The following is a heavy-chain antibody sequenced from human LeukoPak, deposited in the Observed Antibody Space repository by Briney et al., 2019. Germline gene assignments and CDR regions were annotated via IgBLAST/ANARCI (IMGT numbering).Heavy chain of an antibody. CDR2: VNSNGRNT. D-gene: IGHD3-22*01. J-gene: IGHJ4*02. CDR3: VRDMRGNYYDT. V-gene: IGHV3-64*01. CDR1: GFTFRTYA. Sequence: GGSLRLSCAASGFTFRTYAMHWVRQAPGKGLESVSSVNSNGRNTFYASSVKGRFTISRDNSKNTLFLQMGGLRAEDMAVYYCVRDMRGNYYDTWGQGTLVTVSS.